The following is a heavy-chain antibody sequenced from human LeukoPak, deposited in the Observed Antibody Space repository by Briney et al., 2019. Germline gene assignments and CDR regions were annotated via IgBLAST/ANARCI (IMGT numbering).Heavy chain of an antibody. CDR3: AKDLDIVVVPASTGFDY. CDR2: IRYDGSNK. J-gene: IGHJ4*02. CDR1: GFTFSSYG. D-gene: IGHD2-2*03. Sequence: GGSLRLSCAASGFTFSSYGMHWVRQAPGKGLEWAAFIRYDGSNKYYADSVKGRFTISRDNSKNTLYLQMNSLRAEDTAVYYCAKDLDIVVVPASTGFDYWGQGTLVTVSS. V-gene: IGHV3-30*02.